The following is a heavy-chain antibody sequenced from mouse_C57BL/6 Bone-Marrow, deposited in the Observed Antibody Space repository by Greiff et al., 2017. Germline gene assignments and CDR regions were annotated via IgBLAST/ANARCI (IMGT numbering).Heavy chain of an antibody. CDR1: GYTFTSYW. CDR3: ARNYYGSSYWYFDV. D-gene: IGHD1-1*01. CDR2: LYPGSGST. J-gene: IGHJ1*03. V-gene: IGHV1-55*01. Sequence: VQLQQPGAELVKPGASVKMSCKASGYTFTSYWITWVKQRPGQGLEWIGDLYPGSGSTNYNEKFKSKATLTVDTSSSTAYMQLSSLTSEDSAVYYCARNYYGSSYWYFDVWGTGTTVTVSS.